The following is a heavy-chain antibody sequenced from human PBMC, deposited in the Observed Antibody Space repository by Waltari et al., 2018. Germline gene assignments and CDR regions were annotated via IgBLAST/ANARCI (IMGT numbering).Heavy chain of an antibody. J-gene: IGHJ4*02. Sequence: QVQLQQWGAGLLKPSETLSLTCAVYGGSFRGYYGSWIRQPPGKGLEWFGEMHPSGSTYYNPSLQSRVTILVDTSKNQWSLKLSSVTAADTAVYYCARGPDHAKTGYWGQGTLVTVSS. CDR3: ARGPDHAKTGY. V-gene: IGHV4-34*01. CDR1: GGSFRGYY. CDR2: MHPSGST.